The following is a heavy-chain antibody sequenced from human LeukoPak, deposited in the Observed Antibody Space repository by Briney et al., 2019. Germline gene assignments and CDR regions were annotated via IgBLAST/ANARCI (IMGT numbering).Heavy chain of an antibody. D-gene: IGHD6-19*01. Sequence: SSETLSLTCTVSGYSISSGYYWGWIRQPPGKGLEWIGNIYHDGSTYYNPSLKSRVTISVDTSKNQFSLKLSSVTAADTAVYYCARSGASSSGWPFDYWGQGTLVTVSS. CDR1: GYSISSGYY. CDR2: IYHDGST. J-gene: IGHJ4*02. V-gene: IGHV4-38-2*02. CDR3: ARSGASSSGWPFDY.